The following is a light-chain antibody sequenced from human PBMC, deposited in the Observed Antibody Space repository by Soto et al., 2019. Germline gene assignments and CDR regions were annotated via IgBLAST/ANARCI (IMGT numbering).Light chain of an antibody. Sequence: AIRMTQSPSSFSASTGDRVTITCRASLGISSYLAWYQQKPGKAPKLLIYAASTLQSGVPSRFSGSGSGTDFTLTISCLQSEDFATYYCQQYYSYPRTFGQGTKVDSK. CDR1: LGISSY. V-gene: IGKV1-8*01. CDR2: AAS. CDR3: QQYYSYPRT. J-gene: IGKJ1*01.